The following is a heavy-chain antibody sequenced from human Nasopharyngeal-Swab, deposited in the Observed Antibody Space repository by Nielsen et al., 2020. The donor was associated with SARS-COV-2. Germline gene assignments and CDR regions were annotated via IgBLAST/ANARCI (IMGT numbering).Heavy chain of an antibody. CDR2: ISVNGAST. CDR1: GFTFSSYA. J-gene: IGHJ6*03. Sequence: GESLKISCAASGFTFSSYAMTWVRQAPGKGLEWVSSISVNGASTYYAGSVKGRFTISRDNSRNTLYLQLNSLRAEDTAIYYCAKRVAGKYYYMDVWGKGNTVTGSS. V-gene: IGHV3-23*01. CDR3: AKRVAGKYYYMDV. D-gene: IGHD3-10*01.